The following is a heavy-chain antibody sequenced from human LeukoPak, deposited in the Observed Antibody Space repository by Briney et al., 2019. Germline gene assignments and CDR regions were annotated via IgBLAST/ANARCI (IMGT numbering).Heavy chain of an antibody. CDR3: ARDPLNGYNSDAFDI. D-gene: IGHD5-24*01. Sequence: SGGSLRLSCAASGFTVSSNYMSWVRQAPGKGLEWVSYISSSSSTIYYADSVKGRFTISRDNVKNSLYLQMNSLRAEDTAVYYCARDPLNGYNSDAFDIWGQGTMVTVSS. CDR1: GFTVSSNY. J-gene: IGHJ3*02. CDR2: ISSSSSTI. V-gene: IGHV3-48*01.